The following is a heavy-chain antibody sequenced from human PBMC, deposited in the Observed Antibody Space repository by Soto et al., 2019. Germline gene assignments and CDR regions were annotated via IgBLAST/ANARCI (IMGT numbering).Heavy chain of an antibody. D-gene: IGHD7-27*01. J-gene: IGHJ4*02. Sequence: QVQLVQSGAEVKKPGASVKVSCKASGYSFTSYGISWVRQAPGQGLEWMGWINPNNGNTKNAQKVQGRVTMTTDTSTSTAYMELRSLRSDDTAVYYCARDLNLGRGDYWGQGTLVTVSS. V-gene: IGHV1-18*01. CDR1: GYSFTSYG. CDR2: INPNNGNT. CDR3: ARDLNLGRGDY.